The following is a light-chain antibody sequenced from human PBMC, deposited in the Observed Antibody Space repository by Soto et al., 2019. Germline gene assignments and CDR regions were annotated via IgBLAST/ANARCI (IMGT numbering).Light chain of an antibody. CDR3: ATWDDSLNARGV. CDR2: NNN. CDR1: RSNIGNNA. V-gene: IGLV1-44*01. Sequence: QSVLTQPPSASGTPGQRVTISCSGSRSNIGNNAVSWYQQFPGTAPKLPINNNNQRPSGAPDRFSGSKSGTSASLASSGPQSEDEADYYCATWDDSLNARGVFGGGTKLTVL. J-gene: IGLJ3*02.